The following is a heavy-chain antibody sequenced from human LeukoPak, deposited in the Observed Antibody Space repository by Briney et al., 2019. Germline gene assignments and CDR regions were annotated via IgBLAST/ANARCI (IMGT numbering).Heavy chain of an antibody. CDR3: ARDLAGGGTFAYYYGMDV. Sequence: GGSLRLSCAASGFTVSSNYMSWVRQAQGKGLEWVSVIYSGGSTYYADSVKGRFTISRHNSKNTLYLQMNSLRAEDTAVYYCARDLAGGGTFAYYYGMDVWGQGTTVTVSS. J-gene: IGHJ6*02. CDR2: IYSGGST. V-gene: IGHV3-53*04. D-gene: IGHD2-15*01. CDR1: GFTVSSNY.